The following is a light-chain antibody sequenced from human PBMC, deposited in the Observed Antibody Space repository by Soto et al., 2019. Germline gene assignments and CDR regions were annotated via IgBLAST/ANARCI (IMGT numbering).Light chain of an antibody. Sequence: DIQMTQSPSSLSASVGDRVTITCRSSQSISNYLNWYQQRPGKAPKLLIYAASSLQSGVPSRFSGSGSGTDFTLPISSLQPEDFATYYCQQSYSTPSWTFGPGTKVDIK. J-gene: IGKJ3*01. CDR1: QSISNY. CDR3: QQSYSTPSWT. V-gene: IGKV1-39*01. CDR2: AAS.